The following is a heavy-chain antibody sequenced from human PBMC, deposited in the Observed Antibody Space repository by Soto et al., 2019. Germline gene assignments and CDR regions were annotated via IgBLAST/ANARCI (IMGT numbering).Heavy chain of an antibody. J-gene: IGHJ4*02. D-gene: IGHD3-22*01. CDR3: ARAASEYYYDRSGYSYMAY. CDR1: YGTSVNLGGC. V-gene: IGHV4-31*03. CDR2: IYYSGST. Sequence: ASQTLPLTNTVAYGTSVNLGGCCSLIRQHPGKGLEWIGYIYYSGSTYYNPSLKSRVTISLDTSKNRFSLKLSSVTAADTAVYYCARAASEYYYDRSGYSYMAYWGKRTFVTVSP.